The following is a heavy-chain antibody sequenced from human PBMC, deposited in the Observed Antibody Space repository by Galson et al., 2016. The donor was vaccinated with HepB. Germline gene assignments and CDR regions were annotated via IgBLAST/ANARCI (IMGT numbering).Heavy chain of an antibody. D-gene: IGHD1-1*01. CDR2: ISTSSDTI. Sequence: SLRLSCAASGFRFSSYSMNWVRQAPGKGLEWISYISTSSDTISYADSVKGRFTISRDNARNSVSLLMNSLRVEDTAVYYCAKAGVYNWNDVDLEYWGQGTLVTVSS. J-gene: IGHJ4*02. CDR1: GFRFSSYS. V-gene: IGHV3-48*03. CDR3: AKAGVYNWNDVDLEY.